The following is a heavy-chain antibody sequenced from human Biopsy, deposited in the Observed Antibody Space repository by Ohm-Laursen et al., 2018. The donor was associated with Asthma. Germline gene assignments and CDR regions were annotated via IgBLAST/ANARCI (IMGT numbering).Heavy chain of an antibody. J-gene: IGHJ3*02. CDR2: IYYSGST. Sequence: SDTLSLTCPVSGGSISSSSYYWGWIRQPPGKGLEWIGSIYYSGSTYYNPSLKSRVTISVDTSKNQFSLKLSSVTAADTAVYYCARPRKYYYDSSGYYYHAFDIWGQGTMVTVSS. V-gene: IGHV4-39*01. CDR1: GGSISSSSYY. CDR3: ARPRKYYYDSSGYYYHAFDI. D-gene: IGHD3-22*01.